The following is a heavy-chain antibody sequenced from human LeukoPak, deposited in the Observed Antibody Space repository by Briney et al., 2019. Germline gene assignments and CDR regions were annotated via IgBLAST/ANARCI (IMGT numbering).Heavy chain of an antibody. J-gene: IGHJ3*02. Sequence: GGSLRLSCAASGFTFSSYVMHWVRQAPGKGLEWVAFIRYDGTNRYYADSVKGRFTISRENSKNTLYLQMNSLRAEDTAVYYCAKSTIVGATVDAFDIWGQGTMVTVSS. CDR1: GFTFSSYV. CDR2: IRYDGTNR. CDR3: AKSTIVGATVDAFDI. D-gene: IGHD1-26*01. V-gene: IGHV3-30*02.